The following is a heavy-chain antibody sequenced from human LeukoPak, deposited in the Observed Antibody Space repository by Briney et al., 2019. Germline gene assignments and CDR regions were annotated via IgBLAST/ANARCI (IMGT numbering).Heavy chain of an antibody. CDR1: GYSFTTYW. V-gene: IGHV5-51*01. CDR3: ARHWSGSGFKYIDY. Sequence: GGSLNFSGKGSGYSFTTYWFGGAGQIQGKGLGWLRIMYPGDSDTRYSPSFRGQVTISANKSISTAYLQWSSLTASDTAMYYCARHWSGSGFKYIDYWGQGTLVTASS. CDR2: MYPGDSDT. J-gene: IGHJ4*02. D-gene: IGHD1-1*01.